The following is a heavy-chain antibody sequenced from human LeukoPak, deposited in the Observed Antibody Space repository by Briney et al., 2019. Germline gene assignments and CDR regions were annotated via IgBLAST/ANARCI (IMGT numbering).Heavy chain of an antibody. CDR1: GFTFSDYY. J-gene: IGHJ3*02. D-gene: IGHD6-13*01. CDR3: ARASIAAAGTGAFDI. Sequence: GGSLRLSCAASGFTFSDYYMSWIRQAPGKGLEWVSYISSSSSYTNYADSVKGRFTISRDNAKNSLYLQMNSLRAEETAVYYCARASIAAAGTGAFDIWGQGTMVTVSS. V-gene: IGHV3-11*06. CDR2: ISSSSSYT.